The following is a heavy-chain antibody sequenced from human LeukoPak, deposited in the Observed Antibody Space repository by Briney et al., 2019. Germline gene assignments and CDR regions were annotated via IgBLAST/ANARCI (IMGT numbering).Heavy chain of an antibody. J-gene: IGHJ4*02. Sequence: SGTLSLTCAVSGGSISSGDYYWSWIRQPPGKGLEWIGYIYYSGSTYYNPSLKSRVTISVDTSKNQFSLKLSSVTAADTAVYYCARVSLRYCSSTSCSPFDYWGQGTLVTVSS. CDR1: GGSISSGDYY. V-gene: IGHV4-30-4*01. CDR2: IYYSGST. D-gene: IGHD2-2*01. CDR3: ARVSLRYCSSTSCSPFDY.